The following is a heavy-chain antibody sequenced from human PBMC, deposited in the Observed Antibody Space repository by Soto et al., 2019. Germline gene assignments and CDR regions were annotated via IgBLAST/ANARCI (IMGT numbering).Heavy chain of an antibody. Sequence: ASVKVSCKASGYTFTGYYMHWVRQAPGQGLEWMGWINPNSGGTNYAQKFQGRVTMTRDTSISTAYMELSRLRSDDTAVYYCARDFQRYCSGGSCYWFDPWGQGTLVTVS. CDR1: GYTFTGYY. CDR3: ARDFQRYCSGGSCYWFDP. CDR2: INPNSGGT. D-gene: IGHD2-15*01. J-gene: IGHJ5*02. V-gene: IGHV1-2*02.